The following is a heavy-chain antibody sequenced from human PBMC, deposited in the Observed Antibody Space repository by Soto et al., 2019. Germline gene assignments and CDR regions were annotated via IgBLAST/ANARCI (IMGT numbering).Heavy chain of an antibody. D-gene: IGHD5-18*01. J-gene: IGHJ4*02. CDR1: GGSFSGYY. V-gene: IGHV4-34*01. Sequence: PSETLSLTCAVYGGSFSGYYWSWIRQPPGKGLEWIGEINHSGSTNYNPSLKSRVTISVDTSKNQFSLKLSSVTAADTAVYYCARGFVDTAMAHYFDYWGQGTLVTVSS. CDR3: ARGFVDTAMAHYFDY. CDR2: INHSGST.